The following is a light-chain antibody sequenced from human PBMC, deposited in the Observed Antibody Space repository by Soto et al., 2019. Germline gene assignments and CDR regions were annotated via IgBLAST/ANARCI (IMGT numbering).Light chain of an antibody. CDR1: QDISNH. Sequence: IQMTQSPSSLSASVGDRVTITCQASQDISNHLSWYQQEPGKAPKLLIFAASSLQRWVPSRFSGSRSGPDFTLTISSLQPEDFATYYCQQSYSSPPTFGQGTKVDIK. CDR2: AAS. CDR3: QQSYSSPPT. V-gene: IGKV1-39*01. J-gene: IGKJ1*01.